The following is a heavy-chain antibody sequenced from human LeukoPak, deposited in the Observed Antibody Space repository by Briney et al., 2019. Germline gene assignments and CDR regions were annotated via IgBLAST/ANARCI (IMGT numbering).Heavy chain of an antibody. CDR2: ISYDGSNK. CDR1: GFIFRSHA. V-gene: IGHV3-30*04. CDR3: ARESPGIVVVVAATSIDYYGMDV. D-gene: IGHD2-15*01. J-gene: IGHJ6*02. Sequence: GGSLRLSCTASGFIFRSHAMHWVRQAPGKGLEWVAVISYDGSNKYYADSVKGRFTISRDNSKNTLYLQMNSLRAEDTAVYYCARESPGIVVVVAATSIDYYGMDVWGQGTTVTVSS.